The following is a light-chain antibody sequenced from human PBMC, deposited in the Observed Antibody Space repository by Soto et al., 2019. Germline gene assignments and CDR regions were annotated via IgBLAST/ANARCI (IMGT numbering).Light chain of an antibody. CDR1: QSVGKCF. CDR3: QQYNNWPRT. Sequence: EIEMTQSPGTLSLSTGERATLSCRASQSVGKCFLAWYQQKPGQAPRLLIYGASTRASGIPARFSGSGSGTEFTLTISSLQSEDFAVYCCQQYNNWPRTFGQGTKVDIK. CDR2: GAS. V-gene: IGKV3-15*01. J-gene: IGKJ1*01.